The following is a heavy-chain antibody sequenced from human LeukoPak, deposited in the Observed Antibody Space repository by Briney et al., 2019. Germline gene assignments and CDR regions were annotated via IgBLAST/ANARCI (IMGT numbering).Heavy chain of an antibody. V-gene: IGHV4-38-2*01. CDR1: GYSISSGYY. CDR3: ARELGYCSGGSCYQFDY. D-gene: IGHD2-15*01. Sequence: SETLSLTCAVSGYSISSGYYWGWIRQPPGKGLEWIGSIYHSGSTYYNPSLKSRVTISVDTSKNQFFLKLSSVNAADTAVYYCARELGYCSGGSCYQFDYWGQGTLVTVSS. J-gene: IGHJ4*02. CDR2: IYHSGST.